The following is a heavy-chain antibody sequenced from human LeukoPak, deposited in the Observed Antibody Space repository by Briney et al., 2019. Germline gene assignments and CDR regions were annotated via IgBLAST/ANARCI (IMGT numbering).Heavy chain of an antibody. CDR1: GFTFSDYY. V-gene: IGHV3-11*01. CDR2: ISSSGSTI. Sequence: GGSLRLSCAASGFTFSDYYMSWIRQAPGKGLEWVSYISSSGSTIYYADSVKGRFTISRDNAKNSLYLQMNSLRAEDTAVYYCARDFGQYGSGPYYYYYMDVWGKETTVTISS. CDR3: ARDFGQYGSGPYYYYYMDV. J-gene: IGHJ6*03. D-gene: IGHD3-10*01.